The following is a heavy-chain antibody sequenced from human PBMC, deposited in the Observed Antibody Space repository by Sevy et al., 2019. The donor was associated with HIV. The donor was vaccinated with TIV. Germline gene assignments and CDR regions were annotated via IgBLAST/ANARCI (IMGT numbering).Heavy chain of an antibody. D-gene: IGHD1-7*01. CDR1: GFTFSKYW. J-gene: IGHJ4*02. V-gene: IGHV3-7*01. CDR2: IKQDAGQK. Sequence: GGSLRLSCAASGFTFSKYWMGWVRQAPGKGLEWVANIKQDAGQKYYVDSAKGRFTISSDNAKNSLYLQMNSLRAEDTAVYFCARDDGNYYFHYWGQGTLVTVSS. CDR3: ARDDGNYYFHY.